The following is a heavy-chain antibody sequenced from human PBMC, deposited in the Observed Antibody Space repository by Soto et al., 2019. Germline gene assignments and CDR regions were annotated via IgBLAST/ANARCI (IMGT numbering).Heavy chain of an antibody. CDR1: GGTFSSYA. CDR2: IIPIFGTA. D-gene: IGHD3-9*01. J-gene: IGHJ4*02. V-gene: IGHV1-69*13. Sequence: ASVKVSCKASGGTFSSYAISWVRQAPGQGLEWMGGIIPIFGTANYAQKFQGRVTITAGESTSTAYMELSSLRSEDTAVYYCARSPRGGLDRYYFDYWGQGTLVTVSS. CDR3: ARSPRGGLDRYYFDY.